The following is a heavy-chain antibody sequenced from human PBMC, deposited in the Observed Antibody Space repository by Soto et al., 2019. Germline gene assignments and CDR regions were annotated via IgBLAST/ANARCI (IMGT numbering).Heavy chain of an antibody. J-gene: IGHJ4*02. V-gene: IGHV3-30*18. D-gene: IGHD3-22*01. CDR3: AKDMYYYDSSGYYECDY. CDR1: GFTFSSYG. CDR2: ISYDGSNK. Sequence: PGGSLGLSCAASGFTFSSYGMHWVRQAPGKGLEWVAVISYDGSNKYYADSVKGRFTIPRDNSKNTLYLQMNSLRAEDTAVYYCAKDMYYYDSSGYYECDYWGQGT.